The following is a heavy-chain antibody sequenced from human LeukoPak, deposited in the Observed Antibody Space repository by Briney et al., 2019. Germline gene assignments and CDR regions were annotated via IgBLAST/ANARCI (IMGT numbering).Heavy chain of an antibody. V-gene: IGHV3-30*02. J-gene: IGHJ6*03. CDR3: AKVWLSNGWRNYYYYYMDV. CDR1: GFRFDDYD. CDR2: IRYDGSNK. D-gene: IGHD5-12*01. Sequence: PGGSLRLSCTASGFRFDDYDMTWVRQSPGKGLEWVAFIRYDGSNKYYADSVKGRFTISRDNSKNTLYLQMNSLRAEDTAVYYCAKVWLSNGWRNYYYYYMDVWGKGTTVTISS.